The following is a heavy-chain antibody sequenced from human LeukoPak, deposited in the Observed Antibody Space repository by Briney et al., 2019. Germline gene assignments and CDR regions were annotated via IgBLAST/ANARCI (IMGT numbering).Heavy chain of an antibody. CDR1: GGSVISYY. D-gene: IGHD2-2*01. CDR2: LSHSGSS. CDR3: ARARYANAWYAFDI. Sequence: SEPLSLTSTVSGGSVISYYWSWIRRPPGRGLEWIAYLSHSGSSDSNPSLTSRVTTLVDTSKNQFSLKLTSVTAADTAVYYCARARYANAWYAFDIWGHGTMVTVSS. V-gene: IGHV4-59*02. J-gene: IGHJ3*02.